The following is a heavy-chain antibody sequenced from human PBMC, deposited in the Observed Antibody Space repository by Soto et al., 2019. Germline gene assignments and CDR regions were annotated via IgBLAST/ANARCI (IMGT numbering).Heavy chain of an antibody. CDR3: ANSWTTLKTGFDF. CDR2: ISSDGSEK. J-gene: IGHJ4*02. V-gene: IGHV3-30*18. D-gene: IGHD4-17*01. CDR1: GVTFGNYA. Sequence: PVGSLRLSWVAAGVTFGNYAMHWVRQAQGKGLGWVAVISSDGSEKYYVDSVRDRFTISRDNSKNTLYLQMNNLRPEDTAMYYCANSWTTLKTGFDFGGRGALVTVS.